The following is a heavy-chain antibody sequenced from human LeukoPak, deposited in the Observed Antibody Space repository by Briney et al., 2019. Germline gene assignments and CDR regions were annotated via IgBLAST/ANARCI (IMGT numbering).Heavy chain of an antibody. CDR1: GYTFTGYY. CDR3: ARGGYYDILTGYLSYDAFDI. CDR2: INPNSGGT. V-gene: IGHV1-2*02. J-gene: IGHJ3*02. Sequence: RRASVKVSCKASGYTFTGYYIHWVRQAPGQGLEWMGWINPNSGGTNYAQKLQGRVTMTTDTSTSTAYMELRSLRSDETAVYYCARGGYYDILTGYLSYDAFDIWGQGTMVTVSS. D-gene: IGHD3-9*01.